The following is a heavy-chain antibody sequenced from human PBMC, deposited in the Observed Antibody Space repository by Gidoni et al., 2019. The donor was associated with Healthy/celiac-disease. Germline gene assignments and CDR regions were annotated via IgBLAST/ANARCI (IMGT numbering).Heavy chain of an antibody. CDR3: ARGRGRYGSGSYSTHYYYYGMDV. CDR2: ISSSSSYI. CDR1: GFTFSSYS. D-gene: IGHD3-10*01. V-gene: IGHV3-21*01. J-gene: IGHJ6*02. Sequence: GGLVKPGGSLRLSCAASGFTFSSYSMNWVRQAPGKGLEWVSSISSSSSYIYYADSVKGRFTISRDNAKNSLYLQMNSLRAEDTAVYYCARGRGRYGSGSYSTHYYYYGMDVWGQGTTVTVSS.